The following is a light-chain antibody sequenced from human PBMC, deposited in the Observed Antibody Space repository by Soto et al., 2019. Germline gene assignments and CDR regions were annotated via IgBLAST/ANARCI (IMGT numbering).Light chain of an antibody. Sequence: EIVLTQSPGTLSLSPGERATLSCRASQSVSSRYLAWYQQKPGQAPSLLIYGASSRATGIPDRFSGGGSGTDFTLTISRLQPEDFAVYSCQQYGSSPPYTFGQGTKLEIK. CDR2: GAS. CDR3: QQYGSSPPYT. CDR1: QSVSSRY. J-gene: IGKJ2*01. V-gene: IGKV3-20*01.